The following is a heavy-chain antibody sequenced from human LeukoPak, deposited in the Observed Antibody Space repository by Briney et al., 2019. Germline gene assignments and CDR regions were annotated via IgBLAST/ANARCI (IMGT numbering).Heavy chain of an antibody. J-gene: IGHJ4*02. CDR2: INHSGST. D-gene: IGHD6-19*01. V-gene: IGHV4-34*01. CDR1: VGSFSGYY. CDR3: ASRRQWLVRFDY. Sequence: PSETLSLTCAVYVGSFSGYYWSWIRQPPGKGLEWIGEINHSGSTNYNPSLKSRVTISVDTSKNQFSLKLSSVTAADTAVYYCASRRQWLVRFDYWGQGTLVTVSS.